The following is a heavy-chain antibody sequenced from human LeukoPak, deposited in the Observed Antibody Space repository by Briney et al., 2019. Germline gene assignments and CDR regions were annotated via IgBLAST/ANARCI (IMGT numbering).Heavy chain of an antibody. CDR3: ARDGYSYGSGSYHYDAFDI. V-gene: IGHV4-59*01. J-gene: IGHJ3*02. D-gene: IGHD3-10*01. CDR2: IYYSGST. Sequence: SETLSLTCTVSGGSIGSSYWSWIRQPPGKGLELIGYIYYSGSTNYDPSLKSRVTISLDTSKNQFSLNLSSVTAADTAVYYCARDGYSYGSGSYHYDAFDIWGQGTMVTVSS. CDR1: GGSIGSSY.